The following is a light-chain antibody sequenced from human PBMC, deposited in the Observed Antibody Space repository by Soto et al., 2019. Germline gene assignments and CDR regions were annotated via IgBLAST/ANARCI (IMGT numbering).Light chain of an antibody. CDR2: EVS. J-gene: IGLJ1*01. CDR1: SSDVGGYNY. CDR3: SSYTSSSTYV. Sequence: QSALTQPASVSGSPGQSITISCTGTSSDVGGYNYVSWYQQHPGKAPKLMIYEVSKRPSGVSNRCSGSKSGNTDSLTISGLQAEDEADYYCSSYTSSSTYVFGTGTKLTVL. V-gene: IGLV2-14*01.